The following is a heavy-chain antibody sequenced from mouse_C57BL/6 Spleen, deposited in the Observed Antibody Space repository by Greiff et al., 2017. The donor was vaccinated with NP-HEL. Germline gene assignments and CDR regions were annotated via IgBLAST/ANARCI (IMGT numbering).Heavy chain of an antibody. Sequence: VQLQQPGAELVMPGASVKLSCKASGYTFTSYWMHWVKQRPGQGLEWIGEIDPSDSYTNYNQKFKGKSTLTVDKSSSTAYMQVSSLTSEDSAVYYCARRKDLLWDAMDYWGQGTSVTVSS. CDR1: GYTFTSYW. V-gene: IGHV1-69*01. D-gene: IGHD2-1*01. CDR3: ARRKDLLWDAMDY. CDR2: IDPSDSYT. J-gene: IGHJ4*01.